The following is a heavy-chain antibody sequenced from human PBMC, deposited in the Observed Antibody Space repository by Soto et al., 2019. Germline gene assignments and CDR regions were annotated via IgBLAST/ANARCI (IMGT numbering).Heavy chain of an antibody. V-gene: IGHV1-69*01. Sequence: QVHLLLQSGAEVKKPGSSVKVTCKASGGTPSNSAISWVRQAPGQVLEWMGGIIPVIGLVKYAQNFQGTVTITSGESTNTAYLELSRLRPEDTAVYSCAGGRIVVVGSRAYFVMDVWGQGTTVTVSS. CDR2: IIPVIGLV. CDR3: AGGRIVVVGSRAYFVMDV. D-gene: IGHD3-22*01. J-gene: IGHJ6*02. CDR1: GGTPSNSA.